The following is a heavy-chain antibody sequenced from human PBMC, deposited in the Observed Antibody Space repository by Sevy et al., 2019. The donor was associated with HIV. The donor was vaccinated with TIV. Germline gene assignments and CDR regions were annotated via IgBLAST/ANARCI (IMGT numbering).Heavy chain of an antibody. V-gene: IGHV4-59*12. CDR3: ATSIQQLVGFFDY. J-gene: IGHJ4*02. CDR2: IFYSGST. CDR1: GGSISSYY. D-gene: IGHD6-6*01. Sequence: SETLSLTCTVSGGSISSYYWSWIRQPPGKGLEWIGYIFYSGSTYYNPSLKRRVTISVDTSKNQFSLKLTSVTAADTAVYYCATSIQQLVGFFDYWGQGTLVTVSS.